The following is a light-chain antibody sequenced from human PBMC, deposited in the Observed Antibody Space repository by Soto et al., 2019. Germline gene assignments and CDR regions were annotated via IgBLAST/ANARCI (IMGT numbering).Light chain of an antibody. CDR2: DAS. CDR3: QQDNTYSSLS. J-gene: IGKJ4*01. V-gene: IGKV1-5*01. CDR1: QSISSW. Sequence: DIQMTQSPSTLSASVGDRVTITCRASQSISSWLAWYQQKLGRAPRLLIYDASSLESGVPSRLSGSGYGTEFTLTISSLQPHDFATYYCQQDNTYSSLSFGGGTKVEIK.